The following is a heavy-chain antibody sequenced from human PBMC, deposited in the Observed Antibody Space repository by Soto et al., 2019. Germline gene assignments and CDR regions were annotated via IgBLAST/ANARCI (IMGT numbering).Heavy chain of an antibody. CDR3: ARVLSDCGGDCYMSNDFDY. CDR2: ISSSSSYK. D-gene: IGHD2-21*02. J-gene: IGHJ4*02. CDR1: GFTFSSYS. Sequence: GGSLRLSCAASGFTFSSYSMNWVRQAPGKGLEWVSSISSSSSYKYYADSVKGRFTISRDNAKNSLYLQMNSLRAEDTAVYYCARVLSDCGGDCYMSNDFDYWGQGTLVTVSS. V-gene: IGHV3-21*01.